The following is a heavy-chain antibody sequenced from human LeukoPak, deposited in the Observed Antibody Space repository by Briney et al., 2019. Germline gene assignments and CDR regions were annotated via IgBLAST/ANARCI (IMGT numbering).Heavy chain of an antibody. V-gene: IGHV1-18*01. CDR3: ARDNPTLFDY. J-gene: IGHJ4*02. CDR2: ISAYSGNT. Sequence: GASVTVSCTASGGTFSIYAISWVRQAPGQGLEWMGWISAYSGNTDYARKFQGRVTLTTDTSTSTAYMELRSLRSDDTAVYYCARDNPTLFDYWGQGTLVTVSS. CDR1: GGTFSIYA.